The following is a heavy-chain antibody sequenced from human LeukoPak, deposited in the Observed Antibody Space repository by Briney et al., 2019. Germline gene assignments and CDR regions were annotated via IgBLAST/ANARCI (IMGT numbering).Heavy chain of an antibody. CDR2: INPNSGGT. J-gene: IGHJ6*03. Sequence: PGASVKVSCKASGYTFTGYYMHWVRQAPGQGLEWMGRINPNSGGTNYAQKFQGRVTITTDESTSTAYMELSSLRSEDTAVYYCARDRLLDDYGVSHCMDVWGKGTTVTVPS. D-gene: IGHD4-17*01. V-gene: IGHV1-2*06. CDR1: GYTFTGYY. CDR3: ARDRLLDDYGVSHCMDV.